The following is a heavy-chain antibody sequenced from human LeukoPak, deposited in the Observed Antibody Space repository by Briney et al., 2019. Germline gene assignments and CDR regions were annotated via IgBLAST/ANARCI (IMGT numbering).Heavy chain of an antibody. CDR1: GGSISSYY. Sequence: SETLSLTCTVSGGSISSYYWSWIRQPPGKGLEWIGYIYYSGSTNYNPSLKSRVTISVDTSKNQFSLKLSSVTAADTAVYYCARGQGDCSGGSCYYYFDYWGQGTPVTVSS. D-gene: IGHD2-15*01. CDR3: ARGQGDCSGGSCYYYFDY. CDR2: IYYSGST. V-gene: IGHV4-59*01. J-gene: IGHJ4*02.